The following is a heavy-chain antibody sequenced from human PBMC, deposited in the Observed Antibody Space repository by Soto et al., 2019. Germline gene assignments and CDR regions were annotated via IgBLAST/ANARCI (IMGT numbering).Heavy chain of an antibody. CDR2: LYYSGST. Sequence: PPETLSLTCTVSGGSISSRSYYWGWIRQPPGKGLEWIGSLYYSGSTYYNQSLKSRVTISVDTSKNQCSLKLSSVTAADTAVYYCARRAYYDSSGYPCDYWGQETLVTVSS. D-gene: IGHD3-22*01. J-gene: IGHJ4*02. CDR3: ARRAYYDSSGYPCDY. CDR1: GGSISSRSYY. V-gene: IGHV4-39*01.